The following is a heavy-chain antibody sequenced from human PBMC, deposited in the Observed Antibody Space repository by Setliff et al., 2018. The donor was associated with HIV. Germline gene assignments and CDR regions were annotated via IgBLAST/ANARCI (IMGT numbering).Heavy chain of an antibody. CDR2: IIPIFGTP. V-gene: IGHV1-69*13. J-gene: IGHJ4*02. Sequence: GASVKVSCKASGDTFNSHAISWVRQAPGQGLEWMGGIIPIFGTPNYAQKFKGRLTITADESTSTAYMELSSLRSEDTAVYYCARDFTGGDGYNFWDYWGQGTLVTVSS. D-gene: IGHD3-3*01. CDR1: GDTFNSHA. CDR3: ARDFTGGDGYNFWDY.